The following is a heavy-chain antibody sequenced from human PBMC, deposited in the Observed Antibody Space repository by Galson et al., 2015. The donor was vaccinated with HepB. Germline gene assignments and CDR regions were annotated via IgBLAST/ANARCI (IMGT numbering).Heavy chain of an antibody. CDR1: GGSIRSHY. D-gene: IGHD6-13*01. Sequence: SETLSLTCTVSGGSIRSHYWIWIRQPPGKGLEWIGYIYYSGNTNYNPSLQSRVTMSADTPKNQFSLKLTSVTAADTAVYFCARVGGSAAGTGWFDRWGQGTLVTVSS. CDR3: ARVGGSAAGTGWFDR. J-gene: IGHJ5*02. V-gene: IGHV4-59*11. CDR2: IYYSGNT.